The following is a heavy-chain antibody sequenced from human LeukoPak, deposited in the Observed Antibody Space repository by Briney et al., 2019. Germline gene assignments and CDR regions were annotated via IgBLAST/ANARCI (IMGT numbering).Heavy chain of an antibody. CDR3: ARDRYSSGWYNPRYYYYYYMDV. D-gene: IGHD6-19*01. CDR2: IIPIFGTA. V-gene: IGHV1-69*05. CDR1: GGTFSSYA. Sequence: SVKVSCKASGGTFSSYAISWVRQAPGQGLEWMGRIIPIFGTANYAQKFRGRVTITTDESTSTAYMELSSLRSEDTAVYYCARDRYSSGWYNPRYYYYYYMDVWGKGTAVTVSS. J-gene: IGHJ6*03.